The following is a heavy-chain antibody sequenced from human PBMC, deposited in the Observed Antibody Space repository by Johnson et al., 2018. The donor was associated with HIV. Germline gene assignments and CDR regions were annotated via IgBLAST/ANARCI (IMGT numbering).Heavy chain of an antibody. V-gene: IGHV3-30*04. D-gene: IGHD3-22*01. CDR3: AIPSPYYYDSSAFDI. Sequence: QVQLVESGGGVVHPGRSLRLSCAASGFMFGTHSFHWVRQAPGKGLQWVAVISYDGRSEFYADSVKGRFSISKDSSQNMVFLQMNSLRAEDTAVYYCAIPSPYYYDSSAFDIWGQGTMVTVSS. CDR2: ISYDGRSE. J-gene: IGHJ3*02. CDR1: GFMFGTHS.